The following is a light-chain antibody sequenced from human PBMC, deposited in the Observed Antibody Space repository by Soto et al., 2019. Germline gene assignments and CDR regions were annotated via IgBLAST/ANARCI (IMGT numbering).Light chain of an antibody. Sequence: EIMMTQSPATLSVSPGERATLSCRASQSVSSNLAWYQQKPGQAPRLLIYGASTRATGTPARISGSGSGTEFTLTISSLQSEDFAVYYCQQYDEWPPSYTFGQGTKVDVK. CDR3: QQYDEWPPSYT. CDR2: GAS. CDR1: QSVSSN. V-gene: IGKV3-15*01. J-gene: IGKJ2*01.